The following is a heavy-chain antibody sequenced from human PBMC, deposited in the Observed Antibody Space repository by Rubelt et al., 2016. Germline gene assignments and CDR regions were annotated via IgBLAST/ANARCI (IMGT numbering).Heavy chain of an antibody. CDR1: GFTFSSYA. J-gene: IGHJ4*02. CDR3: ARSTSTVTPTEGIDY. V-gene: IGHV3-48*04. Sequence: EVQLLESGGGLVQPGGSLRLSCAASGFTFSSYAMSWVRQAPGKGLEWVSYISSSSSTIYYADSVKGRFTISRDNAKNALYLQMNSLRAEDTAVYYCARSTSTVTPTEGIDYWGQGTLVTVSS. CDR2: ISSSSSTI. D-gene: IGHD4-17*01.